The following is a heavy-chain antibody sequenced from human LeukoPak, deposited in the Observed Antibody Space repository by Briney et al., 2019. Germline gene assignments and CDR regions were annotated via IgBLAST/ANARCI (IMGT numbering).Heavy chain of an antibody. V-gene: IGHV3-23*01. J-gene: IGHJ4*02. CDR2: VFGNDGNT. CDR3: AKYGTIRPPYYLDY. CDR1: GFTFSSYA. D-gene: IGHD1/OR15-1a*01. Sequence: GGSLRLSCAASGFTFSSYAMTWVRQAPGKGLEWVSSVFGNDGNTYYADAVEGRFTISRDNSKNTVYLQMNSLTVEDTAVYYCAKYGTIRPPYYLDYWGQGNLVTVSS.